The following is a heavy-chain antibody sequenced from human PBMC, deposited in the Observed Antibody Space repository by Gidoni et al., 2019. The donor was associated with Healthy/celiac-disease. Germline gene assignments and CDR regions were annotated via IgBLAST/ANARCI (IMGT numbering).Heavy chain of an antibody. CDR2: IIPIFGTA. CDR3: ARWTHYYGSGSYYTYNWFDP. J-gene: IGHJ5*02. V-gene: IGHV1-69*06. Sequence: QVQLVQSGAEVKKPGSSVKVSCKASGGTFSSYAISWVRQAPGQGLEWMGGIIPIFGTANYAQKFQGRVTITADKSTSTAYMELSSLRSEDTAVYYCARWTHYYGSGSYYTYNWFDPWGQGTLVTVSS. CDR1: GGTFSSYA. D-gene: IGHD3-10*01.